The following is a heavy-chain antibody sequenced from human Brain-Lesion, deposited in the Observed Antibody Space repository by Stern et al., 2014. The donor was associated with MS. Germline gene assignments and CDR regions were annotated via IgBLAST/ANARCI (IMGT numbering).Heavy chain of an antibody. J-gene: IGHJ6*02. Sequence: VQLVESGPGLVKPSQTLSLSCTVSGGSISSGGYYWSWIRQPAGKGLEWIGRIFNSGSTSYNPSLQSRVNILIDTSKNQFSLRLNPMTAADTAVYYCARGRVVPGFQYYATDVWGQGTTVIVSS. CDR1: GGSISSGGYY. V-gene: IGHV4-61*02. D-gene: IGHD2-2*01. CDR2: IFNSGST. CDR3: ARGRVVPGFQYYATDV.